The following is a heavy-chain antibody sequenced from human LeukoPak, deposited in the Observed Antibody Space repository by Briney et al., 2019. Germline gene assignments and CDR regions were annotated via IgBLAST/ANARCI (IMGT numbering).Heavy chain of an antibody. J-gene: IGHJ4*02. CDR1: GFPFYSYW. Sequence: GGSLRLSCTASGFPFYSYWMTWVRQAPGKGLEYVSAISSNGGSTYYADSVKGRFTISRDNSKNTLYLQMSSLRAEDTAVYYCATDRRGILVRGTTFDYWGQGTLVTVSS. CDR3: ATDRRGILVRGTTFDY. V-gene: IGHV3-64D*06. CDR2: ISSNGGST. D-gene: IGHD3-10*01.